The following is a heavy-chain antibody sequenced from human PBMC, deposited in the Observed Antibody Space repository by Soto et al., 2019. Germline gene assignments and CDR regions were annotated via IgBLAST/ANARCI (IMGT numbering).Heavy chain of an antibody. CDR1: GYTFTSYG. D-gene: IGHD5-18*01. V-gene: IGHV1-18*01. CDR3: ARYPALHVDTAQKFDS. J-gene: IGHJ4*02. CDR2: ISAYNGHT. Sequence: QVQLVQSGAEVKKPGASVKVSCKASGYTFTSYGISWVRQAPGQGLEWMGWISAYNGHTKYAQKLQGRVTMTTDTSTSTAYMELRSLRSDDTAVYYCARYPALHVDTAQKFDSCCQGTLVTVSS.